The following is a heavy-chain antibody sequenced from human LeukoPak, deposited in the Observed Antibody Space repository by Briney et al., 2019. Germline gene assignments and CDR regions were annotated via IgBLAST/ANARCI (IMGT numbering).Heavy chain of an antibody. V-gene: IGHV3-23*02. CDR2: ISGGGSDT. J-gene: IGHJ4*02. Sequence: GGSLRLSCAVSGFTFIGHGMHWVRQVPGKGLEWVASISGGGSDTYNEDAVKGRFTISRDNYKSTLSLQMNSLRAEDTDVYYCAKGGAYGSGSYCDYWGQGTLVTISS. CDR3: AKGGAYGSGSYCDY. D-gene: IGHD3-10*01. CDR1: GFTFIGHG.